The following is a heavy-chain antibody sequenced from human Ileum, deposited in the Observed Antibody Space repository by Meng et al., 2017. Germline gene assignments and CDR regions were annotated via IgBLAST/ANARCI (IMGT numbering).Heavy chain of an antibody. V-gene: IGHV4-4*02. CDR3: ARGVVSGSHYNTY. J-gene: IGHJ4*02. Sequence: QVHLQESGPRLVKPSQTLSLTCTVSGGSISSSIWWSWVRQPPEKGLEWIGEIHHSGTTNYSPSLKSRLTISVDKSKNQFSLKLQSVTAADTAVYFCARGVVSGSHYNTYWGQGTLVTVSS. D-gene: IGHD3-10*01. CDR2: IHHSGTT. CDR1: GGSISSSIW.